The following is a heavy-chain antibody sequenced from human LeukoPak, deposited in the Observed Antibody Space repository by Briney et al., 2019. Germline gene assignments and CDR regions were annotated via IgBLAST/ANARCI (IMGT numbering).Heavy chain of an antibody. CDR2: IYYSGST. J-gene: IGHJ4*02. D-gene: IGHD2-2*01. Sequence: PSETLSLTCTVSGDSISSYYWSWIRQTPGKGLEWIGYIYYSGSTNYNPSLKSRVTISVDTSKNQFSLKLSSVTAADTAVYYCTRDSRRSSTSCYVYWGQGTLVTVSS. CDR1: GDSISSYY. CDR3: TRDSRRSSTSCYVY. V-gene: IGHV4-59*01.